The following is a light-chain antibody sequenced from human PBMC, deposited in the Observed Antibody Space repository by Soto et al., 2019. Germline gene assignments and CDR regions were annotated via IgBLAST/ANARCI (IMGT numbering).Light chain of an antibody. J-gene: IGLJ2*01. V-gene: IGLV2-14*03. CDR1: SSDVGAFNH. CDR3: SSISTISTFA. CDR2: DVN. Sequence: QSALTQPASVSGSHGQSIAISCTGTSSDVGAFNHVSWYQQHPGEAPKLLIYDVNNRPSGVSDRFSGSKSGNTASLTISGLQADDEADYYCSSISTISTFAFGGGTKLTVL.